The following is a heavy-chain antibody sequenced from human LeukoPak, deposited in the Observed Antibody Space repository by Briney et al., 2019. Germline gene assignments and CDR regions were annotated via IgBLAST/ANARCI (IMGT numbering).Heavy chain of an antibody. Sequence: GGSLRLACSASGFSFSSSAMEWVRLAPGRGLEYVSAISSNGGSTYYADSVKGRFTISRDNSKNTLYLQMSSLRAEDTAVYYCVKGSRPDAFDIWGQGTMVTVSS. CDR3: VKGSRPDAFDI. J-gene: IGHJ3*02. V-gene: IGHV3-64D*06. CDR1: GFSFSSSA. D-gene: IGHD3-10*01. CDR2: ISSNGGST.